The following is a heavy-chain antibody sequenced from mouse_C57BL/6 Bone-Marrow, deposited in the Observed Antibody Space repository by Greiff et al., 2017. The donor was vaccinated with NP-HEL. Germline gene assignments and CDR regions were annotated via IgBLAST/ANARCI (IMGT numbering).Heavy chain of an antibody. CDR3: ARYYGSSVYFDY. CDR1: GYTFTDYY. D-gene: IGHD1-1*01. V-gene: IGHV1-76*01. Sequence: QVQLKQSGAELVRPGASVKLFCKASGYTFTDYYINWVKQRPGQGLEWIARIYPGSGNTYYNEKFKGKATLTAEKSSSTAYMQLSSLTSEDSAVYFCARYYGSSVYFDYWGQGTTLTVSS. J-gene: IGHJ2*01. CDR2: IYPGSGNT.